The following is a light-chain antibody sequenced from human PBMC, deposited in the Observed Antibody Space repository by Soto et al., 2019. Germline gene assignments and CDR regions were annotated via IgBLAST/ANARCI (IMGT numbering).Light chain of an antibody. J-gene: IGKJ1*01. CDR3: QQSYTTPWT. CDR2: AAS. CDR1: QTISNY. Sequence: DIQMTQPPSSLSLSVGDGVTITCRASQTISNYLNWYQQKPGRAPRLLIHAASTLQSGVPSRFSGSGSGTDFTLTISSLEPEDFATYFCQQSYTTPWTFGLGTKVE. V-gene: IGKV1-39*01.